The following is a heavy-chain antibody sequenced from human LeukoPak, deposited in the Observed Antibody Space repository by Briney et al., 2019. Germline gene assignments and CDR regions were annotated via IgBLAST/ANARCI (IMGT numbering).Heavy chain of an antibody. CDR1: GGTFSSYA. CDR3: ARQVWSGYYTFDY. J-gene: IGHJ4*02. Sequence: SVKVSCKASGGTFSSYAISWVRQAPGHGLEWMGRIIPIFGTANYAQKFQGRVTITTDESTSTAYMELSSLRSEDTAVYYCARQVWSGYYTFDYWGQGTLVTVSS. CDR2: IIPIFGTA. D-gene: IGHD3-3*01. V-gene: IGHV1-69*05.